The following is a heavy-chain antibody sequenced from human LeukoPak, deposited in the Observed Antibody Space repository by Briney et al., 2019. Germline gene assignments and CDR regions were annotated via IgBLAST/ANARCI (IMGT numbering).Heavy chain of an antibody. Sequence: GGSLRLSCAASGFTFSNYSMNWVRQAPGKGLEWVSYISSSSSTIYYADSVKGRFTISRDNAKNSLYLQMNSLRAEDTAVYYCARRRTTVTTSLDYWGQGTLVTVSS. CDR2: ISSSSSTI. D-gene: IGHD4-17*01. CDR3: ARRRTTVTTSLDY. CDR1: GFTFSNYS. V-gene: IGHV3-48*01. J-gene: IGHJ4*02.